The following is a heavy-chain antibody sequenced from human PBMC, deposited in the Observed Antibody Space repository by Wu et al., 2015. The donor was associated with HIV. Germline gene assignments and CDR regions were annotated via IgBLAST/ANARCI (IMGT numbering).Heavy chain of an antibody. CDR3: AREAADPLYYYGMDV. D-gene: IGHD6-25*01. CDR1: GYTFTGYY. V-gene: IGHV1-2*02. Sequence: QVQLVQSGAEVKKPGASVKVSCKASGYTFTGYYMHWVRQAPGQGLEWMGWINPNSGGTNYAQKFQGRVTMTRDTSISTAYMGLSRLRSDDTAVYYCAREAADPLYYYGMDVWGQGTTVTVSS. CDR2: INPNSGGT. J-gene: IGHJ6*02.